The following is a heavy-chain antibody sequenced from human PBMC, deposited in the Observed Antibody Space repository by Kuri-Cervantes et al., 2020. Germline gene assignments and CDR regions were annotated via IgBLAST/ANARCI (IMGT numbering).Heavy chain of an antibody. Sequence: LSLTCAASGFTFDDYAMHWVRQAPGKGLEWVSGISWNSGSIGYADSVKGRFTISRDNAKNSLYLQMNSLRAEDTALYYCAKVDAGSYYNKYFQHWGQGTLVTVPS. D-gene: IGHD1-26*01. V-gene: IGHV3-9*01. CDR1: GFTFDDYA. CDR3: AKVDAGSYYNKYFQH. J-gene: IGHJ1*01. CDR2: ISWNSGSI.